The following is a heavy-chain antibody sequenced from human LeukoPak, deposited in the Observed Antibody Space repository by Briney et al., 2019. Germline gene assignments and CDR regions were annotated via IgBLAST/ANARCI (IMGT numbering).Heavy chain of an antibody. CDR1: EFTFSTYA. CDR3: AQMGDFWSGYYASPNNWFDP. J-gene: IGHJ5*02. Sequence: GGSLRLSYAASEFTFSTYAMHWVRQAPGKGLEWVAFISYDGNKKDYADSVKGRFTISRDNSKNTLYLQMNSLRAEDTAVYYCAQMGDFWSGYYASPNNWFDPWGQGTLVTVSS. CDR2: ISYDGNKK. V-gene: IGHV3-30*04. D-gene: IGHD3-3*01.